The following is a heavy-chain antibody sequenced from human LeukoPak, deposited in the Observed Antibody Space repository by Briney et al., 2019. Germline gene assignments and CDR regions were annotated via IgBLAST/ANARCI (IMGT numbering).Heavy chain of an antibody. D-gene: IGHD3-10*01. CDR1: GFTFSSYW. V-gene: IGHV3-7*01. CDR3: ATYGEARRGAIPYYFDY. J-gene: IGHJ4*02. Sequence: TGGSLRLSCAASGFTFSSYWMIWVRQAPGKGLEWVANIKQDGSEKYYVDSVKGRFTISRDNAKNSMYLQMNSLRAEDTAVYYCATYGEARRGAIPYYFDYWGQGTLVTVSS. CDR2: IKQDGSEK.